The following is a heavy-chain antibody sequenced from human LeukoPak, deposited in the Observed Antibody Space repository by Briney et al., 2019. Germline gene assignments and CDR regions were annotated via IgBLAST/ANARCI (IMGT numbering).Heavy chain of an antibody. J-gene: IGHJ4*01. CDR1: GFTLSSHW. Sequence: LSCAVSGFTLSSHWMNWVRQAPGKGLEWVASIKKDGGEKSYVDSVKGRFTISRDNAKNSVYLQMSSLRVEDTAIYYCARDGTAAGLYFDLWGQGTLVTVSS. D-gene: IGHD6-13*01. CDR2: IKKDGGEK. CDR3: ARDGTAAGLYFDL. V-gene: IGHV3-7*01.